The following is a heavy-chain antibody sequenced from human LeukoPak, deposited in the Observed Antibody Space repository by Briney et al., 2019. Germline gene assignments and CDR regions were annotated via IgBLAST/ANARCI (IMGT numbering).Heavy chain of an antibody. CDR3: ARDPPLDTIFGVVTYGMDV. CDR1: GGSFSGYY. V-gene: IGHV4-34*01. Sequence: PSETLSLTCAVYGGSFSGYYWSWIRQPPGKGLEWIGEINHSGSTNYNPSLKSRVTISVDTSKNQFSLKLSSVTAADTAVYYCARDPPLDTIFGVVTYGMDVWGQGTTVTVSS. CDR2: INHSGST. D-gene: IGHD3-3*01. J-gene: IGHJ6*02.